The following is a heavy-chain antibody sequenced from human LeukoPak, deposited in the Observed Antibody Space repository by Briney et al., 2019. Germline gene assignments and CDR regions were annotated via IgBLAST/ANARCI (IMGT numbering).Heavy chain of an antibody. CDR1: GYTFTGYY. Sequence: GASVKVSCKASGYTFTGYYMHWVRQAPGQGLEWMGWINPNSGGTNYAQKFQGRVTMTRDTSISTAYMELSRLKSDDTAVYYCARVALRFLEWNSAMDYWGQGTLVTVSS. J-gene: IGHJ4*02. D-gene: IGHD3-3*01. V-gene: IGHV1-2*02. CDR3: ARVALRFLEWNSAMDY. CDR2: INPNSGGT.